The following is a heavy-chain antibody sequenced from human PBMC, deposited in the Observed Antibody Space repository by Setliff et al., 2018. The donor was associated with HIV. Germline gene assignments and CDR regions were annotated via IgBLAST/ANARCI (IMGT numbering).Heavy chain of an antibody. V-gene: IGHV4-39*01. J-gene: IGHJ4*02. CDR3: ARHWGYSYGIDY. CDR1: GVSISSGLQY. CDR2: ISYSGNT. Sequence: SETLSLTCNVSGVSISSGLQYWGWVRQSPGKGLEWIGTISYSGNTYYNPSLKSRVTISVDTSKNQFSLKLSSVTAADTAMYYCARHWGYSYGIDYWGQGIPVTVSS. D-gene: IGHD5-18*01.